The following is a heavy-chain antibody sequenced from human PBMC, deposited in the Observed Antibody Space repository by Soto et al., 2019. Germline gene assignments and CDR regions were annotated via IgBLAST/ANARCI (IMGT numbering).Heavy chain of an antibody. Sequence: GGSLRLSCAASGFTFSSYGMHWIRQAPGKGLEWVAVIWYDGSNKYYADSVKGRFTISRDNSKNTLYLQMNSLRAEDTAVYYCARDSRIAARPGGFDYWGQGTLVTVSS. CDR2: IWYDGSNK. CDR1: GFTFSSYG. D-gene: IGHD6-6*01. J-gene: IGHJ4*02. V-gene: IGHV3-33*01. CDR3: ARDSRIAARPGGFDY.